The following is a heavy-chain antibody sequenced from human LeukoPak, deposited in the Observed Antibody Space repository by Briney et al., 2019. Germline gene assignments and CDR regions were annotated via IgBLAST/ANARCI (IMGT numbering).Heavy chain of an antibody. CDR3: PPLRYSSYEYRHHYNYGMYV. J-gene: IGHJ6*02. CDR1: GYTFTSYD. V-gene: IGHV1-8*01. Sequence: DSLTVSCKASGYTFTSYDSNWLRQAPGQGLEWMGWMNPNSGNTVYAQKINGRVTMTTKTSTRTAYMQPSSRRSEDTAVYYCPPLRYSSYEYRHHYNYGMYVCGQGSTVTVSS. D-gene: IGHD5-12*01. CDR2: MNPNSGNT.